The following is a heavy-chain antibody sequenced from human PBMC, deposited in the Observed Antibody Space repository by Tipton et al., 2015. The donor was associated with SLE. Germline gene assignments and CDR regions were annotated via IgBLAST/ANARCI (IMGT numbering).Heavy chain of an antibody. J-gene: IGHJ4*02. D-gene: IGHD6-13*01. Sequence: QLVQSGGGLVQPGGSLRLSCAASGFTFDDYAMHWVRQAPGKGLEWVSVIYSGGSTYYAESVKGRFTISRDNSKNTLYLQMNSLRADDTAVYYCARDGPLGYFDYWGQGTLVTVSS. CDR2: IYSGGST. CDR1: GFTFDDYA. CDR3: ARDGPLGYFDY. V-gene: IGHV3-66*01.